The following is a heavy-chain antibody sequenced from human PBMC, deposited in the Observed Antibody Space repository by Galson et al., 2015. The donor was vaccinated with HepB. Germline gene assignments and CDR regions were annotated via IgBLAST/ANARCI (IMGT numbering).Heavy chain of an antibody. J-gene: IGHJ4*02. V-gene: IGHV3-30*02. D-gene: IGHD1-26*01. Sequence: SLRLSCAASGFTFSDYGMHWVRQAPGKGLEWVTFIRYDGRIKYSADSVKGRFTISRDNSKNTVSLEMISLRVEDTAVYYCAKDLVEGVGTSPYTFDYWGQGTLVTVSS. CDR1: GFTFSDYG. CDR3: AKDLVEGVGTSPYTFDY. CDR2: IRYDGRIK.